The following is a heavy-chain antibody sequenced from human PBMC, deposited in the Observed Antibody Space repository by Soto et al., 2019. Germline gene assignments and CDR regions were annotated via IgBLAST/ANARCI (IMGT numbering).Heavy chain of an antibody. CDR1: GDSISNLDYF. D-gene: IGHD7-27*01. J-gene: IGHJ5*01. CDR3: ARGRYCLTGRCFPNWFDS. V-gene: IGHV4-30-4*01. Sequence: SETLSLTCSVSGDSISNLDYFWAWIRQPPGQALEYIGYIYKSATTYYNPSFESRVAISVDTLKSQFSLNVTSVTAADTAVYFCARGRYCLTGRCFPNWFDSWGQGALVTVSS. CDR2: IYKSATT.